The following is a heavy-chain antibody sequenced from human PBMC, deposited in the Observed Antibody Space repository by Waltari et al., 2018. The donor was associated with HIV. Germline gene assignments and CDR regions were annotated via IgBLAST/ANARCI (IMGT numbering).Heavy chain of an antibody. V-gene: IGHV4-61*01. D-gene: IGHD3-22*01. Sequence: HLQESGPRLAKPSETLSLTCSASGGSVSTGTSYWSWIRQPPGKGLEWIGYISYSGSTNYNPSLKSRVTVSVDTSKNQVSLKLNSLTAADTAVYYCASHGDYYDRSGFYFEHWGQGTLVTVSS. CDR3: ASHGDYYDRSGFYFEH. CDR1: GGSVSTGTSY. CDR2: ISYSGST. J-gene: IGHJ4*02.